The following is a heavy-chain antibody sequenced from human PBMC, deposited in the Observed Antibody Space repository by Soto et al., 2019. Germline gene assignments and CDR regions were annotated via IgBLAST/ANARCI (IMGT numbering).Heavy chain of an antibody. J-gene: IGHJ4*02. Sequence: QVHLVESGGGVVQPGGSLRLSCAASGFTFSRYAMHWVRQAPGEGLEWVAVISRDGSSKYYGDSVKGRFTVSRDNSSNTLYLSMTSLRPDDTAVFYCARSRNGAVPDSINFWGQGTLFTVSS. D-gene: IGHD2-8*01. CDR2: ISRDGSSK. V-gene: IGHV3-30-3*01. CDR1: GFTFSRYA. CDR3: ARSRNGAVPDSINF.